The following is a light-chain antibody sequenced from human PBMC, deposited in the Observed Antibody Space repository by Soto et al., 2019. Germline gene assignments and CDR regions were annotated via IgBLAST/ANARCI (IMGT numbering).Light chain of an antibody. CDR2: GAS. CDR1: QSVSSSY. Sequence: EIELTQSPGTLSLSPGERATLSCRASQSVSSSYLAWYQQKPGQAPRLLIYGASSRATGIPDRFSGSGSGTDFTLTISRLEPEDFAVYYCQQYGSSPPYTFGQGTTLEIK. J-gene: IGKJ2*01. V-gene: IGKV3-20*01. CDR3: QQYGSSPPYT.